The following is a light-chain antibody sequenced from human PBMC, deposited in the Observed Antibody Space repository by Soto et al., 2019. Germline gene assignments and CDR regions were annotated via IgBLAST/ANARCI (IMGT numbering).Light chain of an antibody. CDR1: QSVSPK. CDR3: QQYSNWPPFT. V-gene: IGKV3-15*01. J-gene: IGKJ5*01. Sequence: EMVMTQSPATLSVSPGERATLSCRASQSVSPKLAWYQQKPGQAPRLLIYGTSTRATGIPARFSGSGSGTEFTLTISSLQSADSAVYYCQQYSNWPPFTFGQGTRLEIK. CDR2: GTS.